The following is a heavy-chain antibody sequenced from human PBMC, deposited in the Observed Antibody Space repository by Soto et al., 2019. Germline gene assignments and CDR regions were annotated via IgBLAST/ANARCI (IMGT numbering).Heavy chain of an antibody. D-gene: IGHD1-26*01. Sequence: QVQLVQSGAEVKKPGASVKVSCKASDYTFTSYGINWVRQAPGQVLEWMGWISPYNDKTQYAQRFQGRVTFTTDTSTNTAYMELRSLRSDDTAVYYCVRGRWELPVDYWGQATLVTVSS. J-gene: IGHJ4*01. CDR2: ISPYNDKT. CDR3: VRGRWELPVDY. CDR1: DYTFTSYG. V-gene: IGHV1-18*01.